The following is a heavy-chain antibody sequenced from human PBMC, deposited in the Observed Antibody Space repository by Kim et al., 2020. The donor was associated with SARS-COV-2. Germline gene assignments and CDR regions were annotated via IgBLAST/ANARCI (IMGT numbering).Heavy chain of an antibody. CDR1: GFSLSRTGVG. CDR3: ALKRPLCSGTICHYDFDY. J-gene: IGHJ4*02. CDR2: IYWDDDK. Sequence: SGPTLVNPTQALTLTCAFSGFSLSRTGVGVAWIRQPPGKALEWLALIYWDDDKRYNPSLRDRLTIAKDTSNNQVFLTMTKMDPMDTATYYCALKRPLCSGTICHYDFDYWGQGTLVTVSS. D-gene: IGHD1-7*01. V-gene: IGHV2-5*02.